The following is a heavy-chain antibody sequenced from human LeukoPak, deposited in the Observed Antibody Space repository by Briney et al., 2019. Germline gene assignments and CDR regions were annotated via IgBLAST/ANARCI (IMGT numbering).Heavy chain of an antibody. CDR2: ISYDGSNK. CDR1: GFNFGSYG. Sequence: GTSLRLSCTVSGFNFGSYGMHWVRQAPGKGLEWVAVISYDGSNKYYADSVKGRFTISRDKSKNILYLQMNSLTSEDAAMYYCAKDSRGYSYGYSHFDYWGQGTLVTVSS. J-gene: IGHJ4*02. V-gene: IGHV3-30*18. CDR3: AKDSRGYSYGYSHFDY. D-gene: IGHD5-12*01.